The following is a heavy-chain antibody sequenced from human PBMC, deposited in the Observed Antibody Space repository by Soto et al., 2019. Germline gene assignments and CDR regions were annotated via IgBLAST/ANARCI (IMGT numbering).Heavy chain of an antibody. CDR2: IYYSGST. V-gene: IGHV4-39*01. Sequence: PSETLSLTCTVSGGSISSSSYYWGWIRQPPGKGLEWIGSIYYSGSTYYNPSLKSRVTISVDTSKNQFSLKLTSVTAADTAVYYCVRHARSYRERLDPWGQGTLVTVSS. CDR1: GGSISSSSYY. CDR3: VRHARSYRERLDP. J-gene: IGHJ5*02. D-gene: IGHD1-26*01.